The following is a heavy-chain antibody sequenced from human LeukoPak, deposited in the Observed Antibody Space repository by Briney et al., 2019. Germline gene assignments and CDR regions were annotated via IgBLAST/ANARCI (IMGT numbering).Heavy chain of an antibody. J-gene: IGHJ4*02. CDR1: GGSFSGYY. D-gene: IGHD2-15*01. CDR2: INHSGST. CDR3: ARVARRGYCSGGSCYGSKGYFDY. Sequence: SETLSLTCAVYGGSFSGYYWSWIRQPPGKGLEWIGEINHSGSTNYNPSLKSRVTISVDTSKNQFSLKLSSVTAADTAVYYCARVARRGYCSGGSCYGSKGYFDYWGQGTLVTVSS. V-gene: IGHV4-34*01.